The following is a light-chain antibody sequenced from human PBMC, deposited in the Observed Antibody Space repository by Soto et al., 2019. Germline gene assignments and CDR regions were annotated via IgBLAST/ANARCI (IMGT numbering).Light chain of an antibody. CDR2: GAS. V-gene: IGKV3-20*01. CDR3: QQYGSSPWT. CDR1: QSVSSSY. Sequence: EIVLTQSPGTLSFSPEERATLSCRASQSVSSSYLAWYQQKPGQAPRPLIYGASSRAIGIPDRFSGSGSGTDFTLTISRLEPEDFAVYYCQQYGSSPWTFGQGNKVEIK. J-gene: IGKJ1*01.